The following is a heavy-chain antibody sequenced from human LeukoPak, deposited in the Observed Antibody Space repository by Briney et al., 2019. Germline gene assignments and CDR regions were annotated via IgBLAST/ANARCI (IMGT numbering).Heavy chain of an antibody. CDR1: GGSFSGYY. J-gene: IGHJ5*02. CDR2: INHSGST. CDR3: ARLSNAYCSSTSCYYPNWFDP. D-gene: IGHD2-2*01. Sequence: SETLSLTCAVYGGSFSGYYWSWIRQPPGKGLEWIGEINHSGSTNYSPSLKSRVTISVDTSKNQFSLKLSSVTAADTAVYYCARLSNAYCSSTSCYYPNWFDPWGQGTLVTVSS. V-gene: IGHV4-34*01.